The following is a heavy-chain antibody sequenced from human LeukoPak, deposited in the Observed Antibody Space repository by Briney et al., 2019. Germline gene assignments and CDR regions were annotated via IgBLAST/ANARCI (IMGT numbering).Heavy chain of an antibody. CDR3: ARLAVVHSSSSFDY. V-gene: IGHV1-69*13. Sequence: GASVKVSCKASGGTFSSYAISWVRQAPGQGLEWMGGIIPIFGTANYARKFQGRVTITADESTSTAYMELSSLRSEDTAVYYCARLAVVHSSSSFDYWGQGTLVTVSS. CDR2: IIPIFGTA. CDR1: GGTFSSYA. J-gene: IGHJ4*02. D-gene: IGHD6-13*01.